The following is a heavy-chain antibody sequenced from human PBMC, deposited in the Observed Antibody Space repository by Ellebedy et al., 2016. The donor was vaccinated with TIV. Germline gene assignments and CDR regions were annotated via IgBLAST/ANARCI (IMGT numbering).Heavy chain of an antibody. Sequence: SETLSLXXTVSGGPSSSSSYYWGWIRQSTGKGLEWIGSIYYSGSTYYNPSLKSRVTISVDTSKNQFSLKLSSVTAADTAVYYCARLARDYGDSYWYFELWGRGTLVTVSS. CDR2: IYYSGST. D-gene: IGHD4-17*01. CDR3: ARLARDYGDSYWYFEL. CDR1: GGPSSSSSYY. J-gene: IGHJ2*01. V-gene: IGHV4-39*01.